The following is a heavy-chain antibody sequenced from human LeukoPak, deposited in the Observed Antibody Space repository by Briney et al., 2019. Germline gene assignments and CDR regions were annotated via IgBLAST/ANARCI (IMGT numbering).Heavy chain of an antibody. V-gene: IGHV3-23*01. CDR2: ITGSGGNT. J-gene: IGHJ4*02. CDR1: GFTLSNYA. Sequence: GASLRLSCAASGFTLSNYAISWVRQAPGKGLEWVSAITGSGGNTYYADSVKGRFTISRDNSKNTVFLQMNSLRAEDTAVYYCAKWGDYDVLTGYYVSDYWGQGTLVTVSS. D-gene: IGHD3-9*01. CDR3: AKWGDYDVLTGYYVSDY.